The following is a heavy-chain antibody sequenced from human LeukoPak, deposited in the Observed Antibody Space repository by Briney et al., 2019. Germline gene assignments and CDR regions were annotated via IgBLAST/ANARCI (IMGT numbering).Heavy chain of an antibody. Sequence: PGGSLRLSCSASGFTFKNFAMHWVRQAPGKGLEYVSAINSNGGGTYYADSVKGRFTISRDNSKNTLFLQMSSLRPEDTAVYYCVKRDGYKYDSWGQGTLVTVSS. J-gene: IGHJ4*02. CDR1: GFTFKNFA. CDR3: VKRDGYKYDS. CDR2: INSNGGGT. D-gene: IGHD5-24*01. V-gene: IGHV3-64D*06.